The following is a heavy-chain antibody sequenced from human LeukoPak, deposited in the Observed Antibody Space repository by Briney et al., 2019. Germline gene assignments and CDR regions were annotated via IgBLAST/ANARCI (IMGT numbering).Heavy chain of an antibody. J-gene: IGHJ6*02. D-gene: IGHD4-11*01. CDR1: GFTFSSYA. V-gene: IGHV3-30*04. CDR2: ISYDGSNK. Sequence: PGGSLRLSCAASGFTFSSYAMHWVRQAPGKGLEWVAVISYDGSNKYYADSVKGRFTISRDNSKNTLYLQMNSLRAEDTAVYYCARDNYSNYYYYGMDVWGQGTTVTVSS. CDR3: ARDNYSNYYYYGMDV.